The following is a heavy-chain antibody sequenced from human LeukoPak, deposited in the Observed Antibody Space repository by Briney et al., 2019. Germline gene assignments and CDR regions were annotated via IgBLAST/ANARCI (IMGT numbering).Heavy chain of an antibody. Sequence: PSQTLSLTCTVSGGSISSYYWSWIRQPPGRGLEWIGYIYYSGSTNYNPSLKSRVTISVDTSKNQFSLKLSSVTAADTAVYYCAREEIRGYSYGYIWGQGTMVTVSS. CDR1: GGSISSYY. V-gene: IGHV4-59*01. CDR3: AREEIRGYSYGYI. D-gene: IGHD5-18*01. CDR2: IYYSGST. J-gene: IGHJ3*02.